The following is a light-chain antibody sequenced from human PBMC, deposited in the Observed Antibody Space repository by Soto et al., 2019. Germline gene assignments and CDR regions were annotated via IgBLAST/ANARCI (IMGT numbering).Light chain of an antibody. CDR3: SSYTRTSTRV. CDR2: DVS. J-gene: IGLJ1*01. V-gene: IGLV2-14*01. Sequence: QSALTQPASVSGSPGQSITISCTGTSSDVGGYNYVSWYQQHPGKAPKLMIYDVSNRPSGVSNRFSGSKSGNTASLTISGLQADDEADDYCSSYTRTSTRVFGTGTKLTVL. CDR1: SSDVGGYNY.